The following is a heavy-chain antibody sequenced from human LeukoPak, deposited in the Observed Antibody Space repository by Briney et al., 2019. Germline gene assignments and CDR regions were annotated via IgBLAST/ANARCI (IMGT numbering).Heavy chain of an antibody. Sequence: GESLKISCKGSGYSFTSYWIGWVRQMPGKGLEWMGIIYPGDSDTRYSPSFQGQVTISADKFISTAYLQWSNLKASDTAMYYCARLQIVATSPFDYWGQGTLVTVSS. D-gene: IGHD5-12*01. CDR1: GYSFTSYW. CDR2: IYPGDSDT. J-gene: IGHJ4*02. V-gene: IGHV5-51*01. CDR3: ARLQIVATSPFDY.